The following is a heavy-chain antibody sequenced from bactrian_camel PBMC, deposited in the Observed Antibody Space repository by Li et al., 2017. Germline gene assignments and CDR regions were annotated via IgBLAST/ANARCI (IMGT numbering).Heavy chain of an antibody. D-gene: IGHD3*01. V-gene: IGHV3S54*01. Sequence: VQLVESGGGSVTAGGSLRLSCSPSGYGHITKCKGWFRQAPGKEREGVAAIYTGDARTVYYVDSVKGRFTISRDNAKDTLYLQMNSLKIEDTAVYYCALGSSRQATMTARGKGTQVTVS. CDR2: IYTGDART. J-gene: IGHJ4*01. CDR1: GYGHITKC.